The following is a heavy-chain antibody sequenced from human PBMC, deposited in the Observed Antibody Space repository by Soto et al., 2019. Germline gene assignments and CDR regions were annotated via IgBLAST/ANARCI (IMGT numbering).Heavy chain of an antibody. D-gene: IGHD2-2*02. Sequence: TSETLSLTCTVAGGASSSGDYYWSWIRQPPGKGLEWIGYIYYRGSTYYNPSLKSRVTISVDTSKNQFSLKLSSVTAADTAVYYCAREPRCSSTRCYKDRVDYWGQGTLVTVS. J-gene: IGHJ4*02. CDR3: AREPRCSSTRCYKDRVDY. CDR1: GGASSSGDYY. V-gene: IGHV4-30-4*01. CDR2: IYYRGST.